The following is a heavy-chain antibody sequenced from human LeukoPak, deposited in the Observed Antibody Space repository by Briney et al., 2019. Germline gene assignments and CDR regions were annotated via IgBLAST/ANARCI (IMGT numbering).Heavy chain of an antibody. Sequence: ASVKVSCKASGGTFSSYAISWVRQAPGQGLEWMGGIIPIFGTANYAQKFQGRVTITTDESTSTAYMELSRLRSDDTAVYYCARDRDQQWLVRGWFDPWGQGTLVTVSS. V-gene: IGHV1-69*05. CDR1: GGTFSSYA. CDR3: ARDRDQQWLVRGWFDP. CDR2: IIPIFGTA. D-gene: IGHD6-19*01. J-gene: IGHJ5*02.